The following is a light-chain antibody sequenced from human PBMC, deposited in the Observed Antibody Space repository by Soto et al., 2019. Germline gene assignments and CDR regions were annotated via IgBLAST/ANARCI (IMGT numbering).Light chain of an antibody. Sequence: FMLTQPHSVSESPGKTVTISCTRSSGSIASNYVQWYQQRPGSAPTTAIYEDNQRPSGVPDRFSGSIDSSSNSASLTTAGLKTEDEADYSCQSYDSSNQVFGTGTKLTVL. CDR1: SGSIASNY. CDR2: EDN. CDR3: QSYDSSNQV. V-gene: IGLV6-57*03. J-gene: IGLJ1*01.